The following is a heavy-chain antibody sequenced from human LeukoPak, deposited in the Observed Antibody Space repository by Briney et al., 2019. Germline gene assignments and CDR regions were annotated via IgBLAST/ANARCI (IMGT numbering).Heavy chain of an antibody. J-gene: IGHJ5*02. CDR3: ARTREYSSSWYFPPFDP. V-gene: IGHV1-2*02. CDR2: INPNSGRT. CDR1: GYTFTGYY. D-gene: IGHD6-13*01. Sequence: ASVKVSCKASGYTFTGYYMNWVRQAPGQGLEWVGWINPNSGRTSYARNFQGRVIMTRDPSINTAYMELSGLTSNDTAVYYCARTREYSSSWYFPPFDPWGQGTLVTISS.